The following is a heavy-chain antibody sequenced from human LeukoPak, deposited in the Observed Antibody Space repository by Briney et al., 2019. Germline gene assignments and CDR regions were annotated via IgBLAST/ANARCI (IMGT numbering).Heavy chain of an antibody. CDR1: GFVFSIYT. Sequence: GESLRLACSASGFVFSIYTMYWVRQAPGKGPEYVSTISGSGNGGSIYYADSVKGRFTISRDDSKSIVYLQMNGLRSEDTAVYYCARDGGYSYGPNEIDYWGQGTLVTVSS. CDR3: ARDGGYSYGPNEIDY. D-gene: IGHD5-18*01. CDR2: ISGSGNGGSI. V-gene: IGHV3-64*04. J-gene: IGHJ4*02.